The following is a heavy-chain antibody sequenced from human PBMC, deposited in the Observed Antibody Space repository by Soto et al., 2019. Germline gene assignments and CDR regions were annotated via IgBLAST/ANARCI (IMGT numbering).Heavy chain of an antibody. V-gene: IGHV3-15*07. D-gene: IGHD3-10*01. CDR3: VREMSGAFDY. CDR2: IKSKTDGGTI. J-gene: IGHJ4*02. CDR1: GFTFSNAW. Sequence: KSWGSLRLSCAASGFTFSNAWMNWVRQAPGKGLEWVGLIKSKTDGGTIDYAAPVKGRFTILRDDLRNTVYLQMNSLKAEDTALYYCVREMSGAFDYWGQGTPVTVSS.